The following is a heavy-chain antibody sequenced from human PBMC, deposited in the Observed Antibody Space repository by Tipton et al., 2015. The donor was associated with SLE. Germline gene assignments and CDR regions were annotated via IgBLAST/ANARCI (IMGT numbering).Heavy chain of an antibody. D-gene: IGHD3-10*01. CDR2: IYPGDSDT. V-gene: IGHV5-51*01. CDR1: GYSFTSYW. Sequence: QSGAEVKKPGESLKISCKGSGYSFTSYWIGWVRQMPGKGLEWMGIIYPGDSDTRYSPSFQGQVTISADKSISTAYLQWSSLKASDTAMDYCARQGIWFGELLPEYFQHWGQGTLVTVSS. CDR3: ARQGIWFGELLPEYFQH. J-gene: IGHJ1*01.